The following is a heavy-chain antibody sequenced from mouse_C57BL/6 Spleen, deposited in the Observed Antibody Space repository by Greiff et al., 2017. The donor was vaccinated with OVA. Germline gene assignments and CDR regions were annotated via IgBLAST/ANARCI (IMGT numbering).Heavy chain of an antibody. D-gene: IGHD2-10*02. CDR3: AVWYIHAMDD. J-gene: IGHJ4*01. Sequence: QVQLQQPGAELVKPGASVKLSCKASGYTFTSYWMHWVKQRPGQGLEWIGMIHPNSGSTNYNEKFKSKVTLTVDKSSSTAYMQLSSLTSEDSAVYYCAVWYIHAMDDWGKGTSVTVSS. CDR1: GYTFTSYW. V-gene: IGHV1-64*01. CDR2: IHPNSGST.